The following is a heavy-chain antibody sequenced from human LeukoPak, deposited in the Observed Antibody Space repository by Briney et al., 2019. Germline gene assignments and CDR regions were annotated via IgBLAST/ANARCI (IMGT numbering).Heavy chain of an antibody. J-gene: IGHJ6*04. CDR1: GFTFSSYS. CDR3: ARWSDSQDV. D-gene: IGHD3-3*01. CDR2: ISSSSYI. Sequence: GGSLRLSCAASGFTFSSYSMNWVHQAPGKGLECDSSISSSSYIYYADSVKGRFTISRDNAKNSLYPQMNSLRAEDTAVYYCARWSDSQDVWGKGTTVTVSS. V-gene: IGHV3-21*01.